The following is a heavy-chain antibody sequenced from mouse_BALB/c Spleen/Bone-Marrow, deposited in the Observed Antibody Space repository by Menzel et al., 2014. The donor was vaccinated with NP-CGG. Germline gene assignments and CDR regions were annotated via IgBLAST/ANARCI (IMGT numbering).Heavy chain of an antibody. CDR1: GYTFTSYN. CDR2: IYPGNGDT. D-gene: IGHD2-12*01. V-gene: IGHV1-12*01. CDR3: AARVGSYDSYPSLDY. Sequence: VQLQQSGAELVKPGASLKMSCTASGYTFTSYNMHWVKQTPGQGLEWIGAIYPGNGDTSYTQNFKGKATLTADKSSSKDYMQLSSLTSEDSAVYYCAARVGSYDSYPSLDYWGQGTTVTVSS. J-gene: IGHJ2*01.